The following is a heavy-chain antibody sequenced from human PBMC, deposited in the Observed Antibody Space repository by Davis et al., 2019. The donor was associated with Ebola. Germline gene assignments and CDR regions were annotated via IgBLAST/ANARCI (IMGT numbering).Heavy chain of an antibody. CDR3: ARGNPYSGYDGH. Sequence: SVKVSCKASGGTFSSYAISWVRQAPGQGLEWMGRIIPILGIANYAQKFQGRVTITRDTSASTAYMELSSLRSEDTAVYYCARGNPYSGYDGHWGQGTLVTVSS. V-gene: IGHV1-69*04. J-gene: IGHJ4*02. CDR1: GGTFSSYA. D-gene: IGHD5-12*01. CDR2: IIPILGIA.